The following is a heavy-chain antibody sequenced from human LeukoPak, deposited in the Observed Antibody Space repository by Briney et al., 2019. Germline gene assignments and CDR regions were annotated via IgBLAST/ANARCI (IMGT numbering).Heavy chain of an antibody. Sequence: SETLSLTCTVSGGSITGYYWTWIRQPPGKGLESIGYIYHSGSTSYNPSLKSRVTISVDTSKNQFSLNLRSVTAADTAVYYCARSGSASWADWGQGTLVTVSS. J-gene: IGHJ4*02. V-gene: IGHV4-59*01. CDR2: IYHSGST. CDR3: ARSGSASWAD. D-gene: IGHD1-26*01. CDR1: GGSITGYY.